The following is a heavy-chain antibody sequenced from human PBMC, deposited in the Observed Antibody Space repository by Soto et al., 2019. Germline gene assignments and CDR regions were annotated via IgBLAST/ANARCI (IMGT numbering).Heavy chain of an antibody. CDR2: ISPSGSTI. V-gene: IGHV3-48*03. D-gene: IGHD1-26*01. Sequence: PGGSLRLSCAASGFAFSNYEMNWVRQAPGKGLEWVSYISPSGSTIYYADSVKGRFTISRDDAKDSLYLEMDSRSADYTAVYYCARECFSASPKLFDYWGQGTLVTVSS. J-gene: IGHJ4*02. CDR3: ARECFSASPKLFDY. CDR1: GFAFSNYE.